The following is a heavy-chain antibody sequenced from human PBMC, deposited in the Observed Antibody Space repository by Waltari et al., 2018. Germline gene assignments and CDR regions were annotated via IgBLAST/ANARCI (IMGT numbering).Heavy chain of an antibody. CDR1: GYTFTGY. V-gene: IGHV1-2*02. Sequence: QVQLVQSGAEVKKPGASVKVSCKPSGYTFTGYMPWVRQAPGQGLEWMGWINPNSGGTNYAQKFQGRVTMTRDTSISTAYMELSRLRSDDTAVYYCARVITIFGVVPPPYYFDYWGQGTLVTVSS. J-gene: IGHJ4*02. D-gene: IGHD3-3*01. CDR3: ARVITIFGVVPPPYYFDY. CDR2: INPNSGGT.